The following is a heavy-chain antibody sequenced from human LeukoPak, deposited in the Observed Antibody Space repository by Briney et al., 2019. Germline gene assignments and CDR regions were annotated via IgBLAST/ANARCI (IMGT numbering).Heavy chain of an antibody. D-gene: IGHD2-2*01. CDR2: ISAYNGNT. CDR1: GYTFTSYG. Sequence: ASVKVSCKASGYTFTSYGISWVRQAPGQGLEWMEWISAYNGNTNYAQKLQGRVTMTTDTSTSTAYMELRSLRSDDTAVYYCARDSKEFWYQLPNHWGQGTLVTVSS. J-gene: IGHJ5*02. V-gene: IGHV1-18*01. CDR3: ARDSKEFWYQLPNH.